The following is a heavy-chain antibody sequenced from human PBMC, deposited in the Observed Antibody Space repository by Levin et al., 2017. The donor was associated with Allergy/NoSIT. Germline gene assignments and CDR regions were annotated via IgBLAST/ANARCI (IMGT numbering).Heavy chain of an antibody. CDR2: IKRKTDGETT. Sequence: GGSLRLSCAASGLTFTNAWMSWVRQAPGAGLEWVGRIKRKTDGETTDYAAPVKGRFTISRDDSEKTLYLQMDSLKTDDTAVYYCTTAANGGVGNYWGPGTLVTVSS. J-gene: IGHJ4*02. V-gene: IGHV3-15*05. D-gene: IGHD7-27*01. CDR1: GLTFTNAW. CDR3: TTAANGGVGNY.